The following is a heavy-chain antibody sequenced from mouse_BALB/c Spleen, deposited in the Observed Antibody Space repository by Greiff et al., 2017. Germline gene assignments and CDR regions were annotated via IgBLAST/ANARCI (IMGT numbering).Heavy chain of an antibody. J-gene: IGHJ2*01. CDR2: IYPGDGDT. CDR1: GYAFSSYW. V-gene: IGHV1-80*01. Sequence: QVQLQQSGAELVRPGSSVKISCKASGYAFSSYWMNWVKQRPGQGLEWIGQIYPGDGDTNYNGKFKGKATLTADKSSSTAYMQLSSLTSEDSAVYFCARKGETDYFDYWGQGTTLTVSS. CDR3: ARKGETDYFDY.